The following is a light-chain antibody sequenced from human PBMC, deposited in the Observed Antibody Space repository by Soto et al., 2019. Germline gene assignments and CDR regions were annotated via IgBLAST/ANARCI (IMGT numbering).Light chain of an antibody. Sequence: DIPMTQSPSSLSASIGDRVTITCRASQGISNYLAWYQQKPGKSPRLLIYAASTLQSGVPSRFSGSGSGTDFTLTISSLQPEDFATYYCQQTFSPPSITFGQGTRLGI. CDR3: QQTFSPPSIT. J-gene: IGKJ5*01. CDR1: QGISNY. CDR2: AAS. V-gene: IGKV1-27*01.